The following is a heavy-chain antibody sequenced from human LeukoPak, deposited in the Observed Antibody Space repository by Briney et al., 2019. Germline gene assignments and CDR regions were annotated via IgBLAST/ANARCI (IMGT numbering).Heavy chain of an antibody. CDR2: ISGSGGST. V-gene: IGHV3-23*01. D-gene: IGHD6-13*01. CDR1: GFTFSSYA. J-gene: IGHJ6*02. CDR3: AKEAIAAAGSHYYYYYGMDV. Sequence: GGSLRLSCAASGFTFSSYAMSWVRQAPGKGLEWVSAISGSGGSTYYADSVKGRFTISRDNSKNTLYLQMNSLRAEDTAVYYCAKEAIAAAGSHYYYYYGMDVWGQGTTVTVSS.